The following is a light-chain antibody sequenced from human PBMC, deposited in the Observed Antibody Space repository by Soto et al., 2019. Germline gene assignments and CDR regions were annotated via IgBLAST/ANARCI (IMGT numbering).Light chain of an antibody. J-gene: IGKJ2*01. CDR1: LGISNY. CDR2: AAS. V-gene: IGKV1-9*01. CDR3: QQLKTYPYT. Sequence: IQLTQSPSSLSASVGDRVTITCRASLGISNYLACYQQKPGKAPNLLIYAASTLQSGVPSRFSGSGSGRDFTLTISSLQPEDFGTCYCQQLKTYPYTFGQRTKVDIK.